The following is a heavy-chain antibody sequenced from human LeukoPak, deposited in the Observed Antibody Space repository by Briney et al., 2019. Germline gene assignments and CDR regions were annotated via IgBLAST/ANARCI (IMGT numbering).Heavy chain of an antibody. CDR1: GGSFSGYY. J-gene: IGHJ5*02. CDR2: INHSGST. CDR3: ARGGYYGSGNDFRFDP. Sequence: SETLSLACAVYGGSFSGYYWSWIRQPPGKGLEWIGEINHSGSTNYNPSLKSRVTISVDTSKNQFSLKLSSVTAADTAIYYCARGGYYGSGNDFRFDPWGQGTLVTVSS. V-gene: IGHV4-34*01. D-gene: IGHD3-10*01.